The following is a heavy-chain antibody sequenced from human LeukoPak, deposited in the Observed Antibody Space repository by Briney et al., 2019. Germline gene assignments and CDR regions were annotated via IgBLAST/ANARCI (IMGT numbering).Heavy chain of an antibody. Sequence: PGGSLRLSCAASGFSISAYWMSWVRQAPGKGLEWVANINQDGSDKYSVDSVKGRFTISRDNAKNSLYLEMNSLRADDTAVYYCARDLVAVGSSFSYGMDVWGQGTTVTVSS. CDR1: GFSISAYW. V-gene: IGHV3-7*01. CDR2: INQDGSDK. CDR3: ARDLVAVGSSFSYGMDV. J-gene: IGHJ6*02. D-gene: IGHD2-15*01.